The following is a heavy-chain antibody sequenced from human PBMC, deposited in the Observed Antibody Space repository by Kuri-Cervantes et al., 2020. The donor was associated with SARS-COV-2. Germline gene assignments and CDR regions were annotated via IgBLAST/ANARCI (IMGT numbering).Heavy chain of an antibody. V-gene: IGHV1-18*01. CDR1: GYTFTSYD. J-gene: IGHJ4*02. CDR2: ISAYNGNT. Sequence: ASVNVSCKASGYTFTSYDINWVRQATGQGLEWMGWISAYNGNTNYAQKLQGRVTMTTDTSTSTAYMELRSLRSDDTAVYYCARDQLSFTIFGVVITYFDYWGQGTLVTVSS. CDR3: ARDQLSFTIFGVVITYFDY. D-gene: IGHD3-3*01.